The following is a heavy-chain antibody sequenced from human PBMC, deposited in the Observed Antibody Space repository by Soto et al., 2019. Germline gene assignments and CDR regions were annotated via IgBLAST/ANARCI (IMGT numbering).Heavy chain of an antibody. CDR2: IYYSGST. Sequence: TSETLSLTCTVSGVSISSGGYYWSWIRQHPGKGLEWIGYIYYSGSTYYNPSLKSRVTISVDTSKNQFSLKLSSVTAADTAVYYCARGRSGYYYLSSFDYWGQGTLVTVS. CDR3: ARGRSGYYYLSSFDY. CDR1: GVSISSGGYY. V-gene: IGHV4-31*03. D-gene: IGHD3-22*01. J-gene: IGHJ4*02.